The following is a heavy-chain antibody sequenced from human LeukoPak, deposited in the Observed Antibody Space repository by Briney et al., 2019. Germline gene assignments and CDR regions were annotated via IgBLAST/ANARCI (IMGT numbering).Heavy chain of an antibody. J-gene: IGHJ6*02. V-gene: IGHV1-8*01. Sequence: ASVKVSCKASGYTFTSYDINWVRQATGQGLEWMGWMNPNSGNTGHAQKFQGRVTMTRNTSISTAYMELSSLRSEDTAVYYCARPSQASSSNTNYYYYGMDVWGQGTTVTVSS. D-gene: IGHD6-6*01. CDR3: ARPSQASSSNTNYYYYGMDV. CDR1: GYTFTSYD. CDR2: MNPNSGNT.